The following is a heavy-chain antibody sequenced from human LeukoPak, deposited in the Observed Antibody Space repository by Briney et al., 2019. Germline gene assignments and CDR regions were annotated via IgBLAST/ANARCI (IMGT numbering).Heavy chain of an antibody. CDR3: ARGKIAVAGQSYYY. CDR1: GFTFSSYS. D-gene: IGHD6-19*01. J-gene: IGHJ4*02. CDR2: ISSSGSTI. Sequence: GGSLRLSCAASGFTFSSYSMNWVRQAPGKGLEWVSYISSSGSTIYYADSVKGRFTISRDNAKNPLYLQMNSLRAEDTAVYYCARGKIAVAGQSYYYWGQGTLVTVSS. V-gene: IGHV3-48*01.